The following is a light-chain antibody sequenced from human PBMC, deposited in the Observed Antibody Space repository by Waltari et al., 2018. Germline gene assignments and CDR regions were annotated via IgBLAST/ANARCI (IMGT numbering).Light chain of an antibody. Sequence: DIQMTQSPSTLSASVGDSVTITCRASQNITTSLAWYQQKPGKAPNLLIDKASTLENGVPSRFTGSGSGTEFTLTISSLQADDLATYYCQHYYAYWAFGQGTKVEIK. CDR2: KAS. J-gene: IGKJ1*01. CDR3: QHYYAYWA. V-gene: IGKV1-5*03. CDR1: QNITTS.